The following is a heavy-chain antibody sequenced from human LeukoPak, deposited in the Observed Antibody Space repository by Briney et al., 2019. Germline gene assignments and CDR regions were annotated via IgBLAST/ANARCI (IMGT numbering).Heavy chain of an antibody. V-gene: IGHV4-4*07. CDR1: GGSISSYY. CDR3: ARGQQLLAYYMDV. CDR2: IYTSGTT. D-gene: IGHD4-23*01. Sequence: SETLSLTCTVSGGSISSYYWSWIRQPAGKGLEWIGRIYTSGTTNYNPSLKSRVTMSVDTSKKQFSLKLSSVTAADTAIYYCARGQQLLAYYMDVWGEGTTVTVSS. J-gene: IGHJ6*03.